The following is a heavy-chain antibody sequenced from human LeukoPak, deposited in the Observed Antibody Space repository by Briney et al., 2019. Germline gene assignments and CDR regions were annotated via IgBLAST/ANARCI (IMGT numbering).Heavy chain of an antibody. D-gene: IGHD5-18*01. CDR3: AREGQLWRDGYYYYMDV. V-gene: IGHV4-59*01. CDR2: IYYSGST. Sequence: PSETLSLTCTVSGGSISSYYWSWIRQPPGQGLEWIGYIYYSGSTNYNPSLKSRVTISVDTSKNQFSLKLSSVTAADTAVYYCAREGQLWRDGYYYYMDVWGKGTTVTVSS. J-gene: IGHJ6*03. CDR1: GGSISSYY.